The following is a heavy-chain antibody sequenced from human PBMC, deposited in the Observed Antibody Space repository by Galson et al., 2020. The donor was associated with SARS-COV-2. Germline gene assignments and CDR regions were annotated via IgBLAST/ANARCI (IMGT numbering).Heavy chain of an antibody. Sequence: SETLSLTCTVSGGSIRSSSYYWGWIRQPPGKGLEWIASIYYGGSIYYNPSLKSRVTTSLDTSKNQLSLKMSSVTSADTAVYYCASISYYHSGSDAFDIWGQGTMVNVYS. CDR1: GGSIRSSSYY. V-gene: IGHV4-39*07. CDR3: ASISYYHSGSDAFDI. CDR2: IYYGGSI. J-gene: IGHJ3*02. D-gene: IGHD3-10*01.